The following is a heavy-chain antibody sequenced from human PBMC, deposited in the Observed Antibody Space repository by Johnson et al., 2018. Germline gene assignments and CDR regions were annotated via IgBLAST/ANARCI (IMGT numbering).Heavy chain of an antibody. CDR3: ARGARIVVVPAAMWQEYYYYYYMDV. CDR1: GFPFSSYA. J-gene: IGHJ6*03. D-gene: IGHD2-2*01. V-gene: IGHV3-64*01. Sequence: EVQLVESGGGLVQPGGSLRLSCAASGFPFSSYAMHWVRQAPGKGLEYVSAISSNGGRTYYANSVKGRFPISRDNSKNTLYLQMGSLSAESMAVYYCARGARIVVVPAAMWQEYYYYYYMDVWGKGTTVTVSS. CDR2: ISSNGGRT.